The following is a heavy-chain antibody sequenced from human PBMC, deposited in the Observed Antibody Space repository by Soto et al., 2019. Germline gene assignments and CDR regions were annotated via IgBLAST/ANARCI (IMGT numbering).Heavy chain of an antibody. CDR1: GFTFRNYG. CDR2: IGIGSSTK. V-gene: IGHV3-48*01. J-gene: IGHJ4*02. CDR3: AKGGRQWLVTSDFNY. Sequence: PGGSLGLSCAASGFTFRNYGMNWVRQAPGKGLEWVSYIGIGSSTKYYADSVKGRFTISRDNAKNSLYLQMNSLRAEDTAVYYCAKGGRQWLVTSDFNYWGQGALVTVSS. D-gene: IGHD6-19*01.